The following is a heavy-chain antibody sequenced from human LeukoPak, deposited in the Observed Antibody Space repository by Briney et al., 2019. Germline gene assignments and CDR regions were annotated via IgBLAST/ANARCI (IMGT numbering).Heavy chain of an antibody. J-gene: IGHJ2*01. CDR3: ARGLVEMATRYFDL. CDR1: GYTITGYY. V-gene: IGHV1-2*06. D-gene: IGHD5-24*01. CDR2: INPNTGDT. Sequence: ASVKVSCKASGYTITGYYMHWVRQAPGQGLEWMGRINPNTGDTNSARKFQGRITMTRDTSISTVYMELSRLRSDDTAVYYCARGLVEMATRYFDLWGRGTLVTVSS.